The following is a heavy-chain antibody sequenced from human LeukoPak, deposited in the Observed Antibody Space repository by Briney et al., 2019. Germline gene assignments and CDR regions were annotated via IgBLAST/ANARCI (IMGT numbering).Heavy chain of an antibody. CDR1: GYTFTNYY. J-gene: IGHJ4*02. D-gene: IGHD3-22*01. CDR2: ISTYNGNTHYA. Sequence: ASVKVSCKASGYTFTNYYMHWVRQAPGQGLEWMGWISTYNGNTHYAHYAQRLQGRATMTTDTSTSTAYMELRSLRSDDTAVYYCARNSSSYIDFWGQGTLVTVSS. V-gene: IGHV1-18*04. CDR3: ARNSSSYIDF.